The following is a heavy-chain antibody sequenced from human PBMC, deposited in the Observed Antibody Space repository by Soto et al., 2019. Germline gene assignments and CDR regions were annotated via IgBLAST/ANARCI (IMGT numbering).Heavy chain of an antibody. CDR3: ARDGGFGDLKY. J-gene: IGHJ4*02. CDR1: GDTFSGYP. D-gene: IGHD3-10*01. Sequence: QVQLVQSGDELKKPGSSVKVSCKASGDTFSGYPINWVRQAPGEGLEWMGRIIPVFGTTNDAQRFEGRVTFTADESTNTAYMELRGLLSEDTAVYYCARDGGFGDLKYWGPGTLVTVSS. CDR2: IIPVFGTT. V-gene: IGHV1-69*18.